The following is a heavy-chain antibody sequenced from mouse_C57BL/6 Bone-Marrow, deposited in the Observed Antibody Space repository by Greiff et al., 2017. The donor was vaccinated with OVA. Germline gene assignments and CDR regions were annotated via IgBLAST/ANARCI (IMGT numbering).Heavy chain of an antibody. Sequence: VKLMESGPGLVAPSQSLSITCTVSGFSLTSYAISWVRQPPGKGLEWLGVIWTGGGTNYNSALKSRLSISKDNSKSQVFLKMNSLQTDDTARYYCARVTTVVEGVYAMDYWGQGTSVTVSS. CDR3: ARVTTVVEGVYAMDY. J-gene: IGHJ4*01. CDR2: IWTGGGT. D-gene: IGHD1-1*01. V-gene: IGHV2-9-1*01. CDR1: GFSLTSYA.